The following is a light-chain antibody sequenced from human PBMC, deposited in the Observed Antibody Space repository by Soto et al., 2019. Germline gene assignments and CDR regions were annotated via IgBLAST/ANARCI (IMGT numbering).Light chain of an antibody. CDR3: QQYGSMWT. V-gene: IGKV3-20*01. Sequence: EIVLTQSPGTLSLSPGERATLSCRASESVRSSSLAWYQHKPGQAPRLVISGTSRRATGIPDRFSGSGSGTDFTLTINRLEPEDFAMYYCQQYGSMWTFGQGTKVDIK. J-gene: IGKJ1*01. CDR1: ESVRSSS. CDR2: GTS.